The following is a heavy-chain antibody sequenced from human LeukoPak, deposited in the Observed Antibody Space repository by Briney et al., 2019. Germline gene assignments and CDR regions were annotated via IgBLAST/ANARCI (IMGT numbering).Heavy chain of an antibody. CDR3: ARDPGIRNGMDV. Sequence: GGSLRLSCAASGFTVNNNYMTWVRQAPGKGLEWVSAIYSGGTTYYADSVKGRFTISRDNSKNTLYLQMNSLRVDDTAVYYCARDPGIRNGMDVWGQGTTVTVSS. CDR1: GFTVNNNY. V-gene: IGHV3-53*01. J-gene: IGHJ6*02. CDR2: IYSGGTT. D-gene: IGHD2/OR15-2a*01.